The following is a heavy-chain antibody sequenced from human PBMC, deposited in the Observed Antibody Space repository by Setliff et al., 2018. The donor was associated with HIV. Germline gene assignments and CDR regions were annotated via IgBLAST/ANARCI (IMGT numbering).Heavy chain of an antibody. Sequence: GASVKVSCKASGYSFTNYYIHWVRQAPGQGLEWMGVINPSSGDTLYAQNFQGRVTVTRDTSTSTVYMELYSLRSEDTAVYHCARDMTYHFGAGSYLSTNQHDYWGQGTLVTVSS. D-gene: IGHD3-10*01. J-gene: IGHJ4*02. CDR2: INPSSGDT. CDR1: GYSFTNYY. CDR3: ARDMTYHFGAGSYLSTNQHDY. V-gene: IGHV1-46*01.